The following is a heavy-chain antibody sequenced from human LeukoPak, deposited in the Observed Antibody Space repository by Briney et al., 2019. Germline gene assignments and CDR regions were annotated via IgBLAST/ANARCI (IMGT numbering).Heavy chain of an antibody. CDR2: IHYSGST. CDR3: ARRYYYDTGGYHFDY. D-gene: IGHD3-22*01. J-gene: IGHJ4*02. V-gene: IGHV4-59*01. Sequence: SETLSLTCTVSGGSISSYYWSWIRQPPGKGLEWIGYIHYSGSTNYNPSLKSRVTISVDTSKNQFSLKLSSVTAADTAVYYCARRYYYDTGGYHFDYWGQGTLVTVSS. CDR1: GGSISSYY.